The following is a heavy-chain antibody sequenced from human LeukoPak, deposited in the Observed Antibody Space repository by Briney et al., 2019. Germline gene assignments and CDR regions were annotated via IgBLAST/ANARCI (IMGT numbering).Heavy chain of an antibody. CDR1: GFTFSDYY. Sequence: GGSLRLSCAASGFTFSDYYMSWIRPAPGEGLEWVSYISSSGSTIYYADSVKGRFTISRDNAKNSLYLQMNRLRAEDTAVYYCARGAYCGGGCCDYWGQDTLVTVSS. V-gene: IGHV3-11*04. D-gene: IGHD2-21*01. CDR2: ISSSGSTI. CDR3: ARGAYCGGGCCDY. J-gene: IGHJ4*02.